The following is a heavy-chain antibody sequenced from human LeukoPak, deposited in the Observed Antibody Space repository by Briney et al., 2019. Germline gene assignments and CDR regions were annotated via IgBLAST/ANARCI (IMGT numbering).Heavy chain of an antibody. CDR2: IYSGGTT. CDR3: ARDRGGSRSDC. Sequence: GGSLRLSCAAPGFTVSTNYMSWVRQAPGKGLEWVSVIYSGGTTYYADSVKGRFTISRDNSKNTLDLQMNSLRAEDTAVYYCARDRGGSRSDCWGQGTLVTVSS. CDR1: GFTVSTNY. D-gene: IGHD6-13*01. V-gene: IGHV3-66*01. J-gene: IGHJ4*02.